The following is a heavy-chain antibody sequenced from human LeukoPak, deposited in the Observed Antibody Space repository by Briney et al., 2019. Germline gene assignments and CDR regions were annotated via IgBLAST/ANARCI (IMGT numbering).Heavy chain of an antibody. J-gene: IGHJ5*02. V-gene: IGHV3-23*01. CDR3: GKEGGA. D-gene: IGHD3-16*01. CDR1: GFTFSSYA. Sequence: GESLRLSCAASGFTFSSYAMSWVRQAPGKGLEWVSAIGGRGGSTYYADFLEGRFTIARDNSKDMVYLQMNSLKVEDTAIYYCGKEGGAWGQGTKVTVSS. CDR2: IGGRGGST.